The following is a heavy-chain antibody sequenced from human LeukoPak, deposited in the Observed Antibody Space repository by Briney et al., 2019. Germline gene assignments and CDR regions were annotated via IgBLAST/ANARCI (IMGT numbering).Heavy chain of an antibody. CDR1: GFTFRSYA. Sequence: GGSLRLSCAASGFTFRSYAMSWVRQAPGKGLEWVSTLSGSDSSTYYADSVKGRFTISRDNSKNTLYLQMNSLRAEDTAVYYCASFTIGPSDYWGQGTLVTVSS. J-gene: IGHJ4*02. CDR3: ASFTIGPSDY. D-gene: IGHD3-10*01. CDR2: LSGSDSST. V-gene: IGHV3-23*01.